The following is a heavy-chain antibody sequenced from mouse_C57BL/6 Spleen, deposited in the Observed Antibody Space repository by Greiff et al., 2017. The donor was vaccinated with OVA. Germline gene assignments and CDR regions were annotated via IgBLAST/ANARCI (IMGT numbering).Heavy chain of an antibody. Sequence: VQLQQPGAELVRPGSSVKLSCKASGYTFTSYWMHWVKQRPVQGLEWIGNIDPYDSETHYNQKFKDKATLTVDKSSSTAYMQLSSLTSEDAAVYYSARSDGSSWTYWGQGTLVTVSA. V-gene: IGHV1-52*01. CDR3: ARSDGSSWTY. CDR2: IDPYDSET. D-gene: IGHD1-1*01. J-gene: IGHJ3*01. CDR1: GYTFTSYW.